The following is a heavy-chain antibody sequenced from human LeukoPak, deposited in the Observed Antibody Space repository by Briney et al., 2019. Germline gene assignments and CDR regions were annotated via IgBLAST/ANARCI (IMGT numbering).Heavy chain of an antibody. D-gene: IGHD6-19*01. CDR3: AKVVSYSSGWFFHH. CDR1: GLTFSSYA. V-gene: IGHV3-23*01. CDR2: VNGSGYSA. Sequence: GGSLRLSCAVSGLTFSSYAMSWVRQAPGKGLEWVSSVNGSGYSAYYADSVKGRFTISRDNSKDTLFLQMSTLRVEDTAVYYCAKVVSYSSGWFFHHWGQGTLVTVSS. J-gene: IGHJ1*01.